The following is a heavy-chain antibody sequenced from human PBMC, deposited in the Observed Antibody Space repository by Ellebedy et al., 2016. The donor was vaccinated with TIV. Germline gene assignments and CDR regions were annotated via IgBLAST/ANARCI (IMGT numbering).Heavy chain of an antibody. Sequence: SLKISXAASGFSSSDYYMSWIRQAPGKGLEWVSYISDSGSMIHYADSVKGRFTISRENSKNSLYLQMNNLRAEDTAVYYCARISSGRSFYGMDVWGQGTTVTVSS. CDR3: ARISSGRSFYGMDV. V-gene: IGHV3-11*01. CDR1: GFSSSDYY. D-gene: IGHD6-19*01. CDR2: ISDSGSMI. J-gene: IGHJ6*02.